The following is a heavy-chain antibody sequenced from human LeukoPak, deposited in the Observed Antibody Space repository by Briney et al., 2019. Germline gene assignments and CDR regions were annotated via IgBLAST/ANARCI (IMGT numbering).Heavy chain of an antibody. V-gene: IGHV3-74*01. J-gene: IGHJ4*02. CDR1: GFTFSSHW. D-gene: IGHD4-11*01. Sequence: GGSLRLSCAASGFTFSSHWMHWVRQAPGKGLVWVSRINADGSGTSYADSVKGRFTVSRDNAKNTLYLQMNSLRAEDTAVYYCARVTAGGNYDPHFDYWGQGTLVTVSS. CDR3: ARVTAGGNYDPHFDY. CDR2: INADGSGT.